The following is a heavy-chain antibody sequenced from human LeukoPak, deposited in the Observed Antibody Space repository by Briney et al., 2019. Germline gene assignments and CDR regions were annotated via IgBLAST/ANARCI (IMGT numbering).Heavy chain of an antibody. J-gene: IGHJ4*02. D-gene: IGHD3-16*02. CDR2: INSDGSST. CDR1: GFTFSSYW. Sequence: GGSLRLSCAASGFTFSSYWMHWVRHAPGKGLVWVSRINSDGSSTSYADSVKGRFTISRDNAKNTLYLQMNSLRAEDTAVYYCARAGLRLGELSLLPRIFVYWGQGTLVTVSS. V-gene: IGHV3-74*01. CDR3: ARAGLRLGELSLLPRIFVY.